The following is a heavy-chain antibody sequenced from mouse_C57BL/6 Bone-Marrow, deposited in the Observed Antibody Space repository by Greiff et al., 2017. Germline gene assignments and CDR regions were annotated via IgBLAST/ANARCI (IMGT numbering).Heavy chain of an antibody. CDR3: ARPYYSNYWCFEV. J-gene: IGHJ1*03. D-gene: IGHD2-5*01. Sequence: QVQLQQPGAELVKPGASVKMSCKASGYTFTSYWITWVKQRPGQGLEWIGEIYPGSGSTNYNEKFKSKATLTVDTSSSTAYMQLGSLTSVDSAVYYFARPYYSNYWCFEVWGTGTTVTVSS. V-gene: IGHV1-55*01. CDR2: IYPGSGST. CDR1: GYTFTSYW.